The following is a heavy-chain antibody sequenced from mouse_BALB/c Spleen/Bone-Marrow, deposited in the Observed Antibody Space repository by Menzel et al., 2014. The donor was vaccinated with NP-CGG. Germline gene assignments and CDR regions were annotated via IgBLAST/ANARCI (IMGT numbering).Heavy chain of an antibody. D-gene: IGHD2-14*01. Sequence: VHVKQSGAELVKPGASVKLSCTASGFNIKDTYMHWVKQRPEQGLEWIGRIDPANGNTKYDPRFQGKATITADASSNTAYLQLSSLTSEDTAVYYSTGRYGWFAYWGQGTLVTVSA. CDR2: IDPANGNT. V-gene: IGHV14-3*02. J-gene: IGHJ3*01. CDR1: GFNIKDTY. CDR3: TGRYGWFAY.